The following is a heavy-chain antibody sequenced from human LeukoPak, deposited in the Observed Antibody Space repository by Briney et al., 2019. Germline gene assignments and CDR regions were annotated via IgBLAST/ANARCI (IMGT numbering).Heavy chain of an antibody. CDR1: GFTFSNYW. Sequence: GSLRLSCVASGFTFSNYWMSWVRQAPGKGLEWIGSIYYSGSTYYNPSLKSRVTISVDTSKNQFSLKLSSVTAADTAVYYCSLVPVHWGQGTLVTVSS. V-gene: IGHV4-38-2*01. CDR3: SLVPVH. D-gene: IGHD2-2*01. J-gene: IGHJ4*02. CDR2: IYYSGST.